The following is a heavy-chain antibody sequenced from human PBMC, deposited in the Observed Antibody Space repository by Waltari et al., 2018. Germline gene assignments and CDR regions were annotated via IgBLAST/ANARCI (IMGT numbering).Heavy chain of an antibody. D-gene: IGHD6-13*01. CDR1: GGTFSSYA. Sequence: QVQLVQSGAEVKKPGSSVKVSCKASGGTFSSYAISWVRQAPGQGLEWMGGSSPIFGTANYAQKFQGRVTNTAEESTSTAYMERSSMRSEDTAVDYWAGGDSSSWYYFDYWGQGTLVTVSS. V-gene: IGHV1-69*12. CDR3: AGGDSSSWYYFDY. J-gene: IGHJ4*02. CDR2: SSPIFGTA.